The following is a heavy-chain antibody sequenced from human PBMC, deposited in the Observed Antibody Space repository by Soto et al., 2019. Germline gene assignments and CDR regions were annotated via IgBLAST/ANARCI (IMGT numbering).Heavy chain of an antibody. CDR2: ISGTGSTT. CDR3: AREGCTSASCYSYIRAFDV. V-gene: IGHV3-48*01. D-gene: IGHD2-21*02. J-gene: IGHJ3*01. Sequence: DEHLVQSGGGLGQPGGSLRLSCAGSGFTFKTYGMNWVRRAPGKGLEWIAFISGTGSTTDYADSVQGRFIVSRDNSNKSLHLQVNSLRSDDTAVYYCAREGCTSASCYSYIRAFDVWGQGTDVSVSS. CDR1: GFTFKTYG.